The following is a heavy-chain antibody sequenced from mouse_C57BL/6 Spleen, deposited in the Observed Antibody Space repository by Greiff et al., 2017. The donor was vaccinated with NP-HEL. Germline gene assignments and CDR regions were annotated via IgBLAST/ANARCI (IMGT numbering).Heavy chain of an antibody. CDR3: ARDTGY. Sequence: EVKLVESGPGLVKPSQSLSLTCSVTGYSITSGYYWNWIRQFPGNKLEWMGYISYDGSNNYNPSLKNRISITRDTSKNQFFLKLNSVTTEDTATYYCARDTGYWGQGTTLTVSS. CDR1: GYSITSGYY. CDR2: ISYDGSN. J-gene: IGHJ2*01. D-gene: IGHD4-1*01. V-gene: IGHV3-6*01.